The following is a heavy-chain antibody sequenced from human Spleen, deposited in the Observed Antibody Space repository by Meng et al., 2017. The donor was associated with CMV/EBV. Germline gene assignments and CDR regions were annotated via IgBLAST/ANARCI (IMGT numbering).Heavy chain of an antibody. Sequence: GESLKISCAASGFTFSDYYMSWIRQAPGKGLEWVSYISTSGNTIYYADSVKGRFTISRDNAKNSLYLQMNSLRGEDTAVYYCARDQITVAVHYGMDVWGQGTTVTVSS. V-gene: IGHV3-11*04. CDR3: ARDQITVAVHYGMDV. D-gene: IGHD6-19*01. J-gene: IGHJ6*02. CDR2: ISTSGNTI. CDR1: GFTFSDYY.